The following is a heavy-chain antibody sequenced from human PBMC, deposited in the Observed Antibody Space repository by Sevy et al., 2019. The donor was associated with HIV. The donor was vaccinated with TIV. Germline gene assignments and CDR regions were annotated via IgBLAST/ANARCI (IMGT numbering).Heavy chain of an antibody. Sequence: SETLSLTCTVSGDSINNYFWSWIRQPPGKGLEWIGYIYYSGSTNYNPSLKSRVTISVDTSKNLLSLKLSSVTAADTAVYYCARESIGAVGDFDYWGQGTLVTVSS. J-gene: IGHJ4*02. CDR2: IYYSGST. CDR3: ARESIGAVGDFDY. V-gene: IGHV4-59*01. CDR1: GDSINNYF. D-gene: IGHD6-13*01.